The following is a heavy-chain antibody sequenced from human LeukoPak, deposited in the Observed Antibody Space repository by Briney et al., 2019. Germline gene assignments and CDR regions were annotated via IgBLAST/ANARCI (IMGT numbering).Heavy chain of an antibody. CDR3: AKGPSIVVVVAALGY. V-gene: IGHV3-23*01. D-gene: IGHD2-15*01. J-gene: IGHJ4*02. CDR2: ISGSGGST. CDR1: GLTFSSYA. Sequence: GGSLRLSCAASGLTFSSYAMSWVRQAPGKGLEWVSAISGSGGSTYYADSAKGRFTISRDNSKNTLYLQMNSLRAEDTAVYYCAKGPSIVVVVAALGYWGQGTLVTVSS.